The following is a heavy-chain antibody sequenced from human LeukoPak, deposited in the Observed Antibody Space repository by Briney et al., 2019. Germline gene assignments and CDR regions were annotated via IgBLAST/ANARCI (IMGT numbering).Heavy chain of an antibody. D-gene: IGHD3-22*01. Sequence: PGRSPRLSCAASGFTFYDYAMHWVRQAPGKGLEWVSGISWNSGSIGYADSVKGRFTISRDNAKNSLYLQMNSLRAEDTALYYCAKDIVQYYDSSGYFDYWGQGTLVTVSS. CDR3: AKDIVQYYDSSGYFDY. V-gene: IGHV3-9*01. CDR2: ISWNSGSI. J-gene: IGHJ4*02. CDR1: GFTFYDYA.